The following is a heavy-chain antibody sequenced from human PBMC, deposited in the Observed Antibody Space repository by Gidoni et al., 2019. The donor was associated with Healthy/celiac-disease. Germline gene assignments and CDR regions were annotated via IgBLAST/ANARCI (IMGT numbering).Heavy chain of an antibody. CDR2: ISGSGGST. D-gene: IGHD2-21*02. Sequence: EVQLLESGGGLVQPGGSLSLPCAASGFTFSSYAMSWVRQAPGKGLEWVSAISGSGGSTYYADSVKGRFTISRDNSKNTLYLQMNSLRAEDTAVYYCAGTNGGNSPRHAFDIWGQGTMVTVSS. CDR1: GFTFSSYA. V-gene: IGHV3-23*01. CDR3: AGTNGGNSPRHAFDI. J-gene: IGHJ3*02.